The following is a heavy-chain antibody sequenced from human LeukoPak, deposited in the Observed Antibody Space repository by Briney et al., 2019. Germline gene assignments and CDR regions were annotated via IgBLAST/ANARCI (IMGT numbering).Heavy chain of an antibody. D-gene: IGHD6-19*01. J-gene: IGHJ3*02. V-gene: IGHV3-11*01. CDR3: ARDYSSGWFRDNAFDI. CDR2: ISSSGSTI. CDR1: GFTFSDYY. Sequence: GRSLRLSCAASGFTFSDYYMSWIRQAPGKGLEWVSYISSSGSTIYYADSVKGRFTISRDNAKNSLYLQMNSLRAEDTAVYYCARDYSSGWFRDNAFDIWGQGTMVTVSS.